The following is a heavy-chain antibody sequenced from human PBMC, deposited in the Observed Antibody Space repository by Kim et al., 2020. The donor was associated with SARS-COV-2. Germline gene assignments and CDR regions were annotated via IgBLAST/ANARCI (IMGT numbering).Heavy chain of an antibody. CDR2: IYYSGST. V-gene: IGHV4-59*01. Sequence: SGTLSLTCTVSGGSISSYYWSWIRQPPGKGLEWIGYIYYSGSTNYNPSLKSRVTITVDTTKNQFSLKLSSVTAAETAVYYCATGSGYYGYFDYWGQGTLVTVSS. D-gene: IGHD3-22*01. J-gene: IGHJ4*01. CDR1: GGSISSYY. CDR3: ATGSGYYGYFDY.